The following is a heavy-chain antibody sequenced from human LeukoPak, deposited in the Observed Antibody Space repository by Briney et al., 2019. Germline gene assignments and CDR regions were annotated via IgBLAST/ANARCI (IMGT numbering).Heavy chain of an antibody. V-gene: IGHV3-48*01. CDR3: ARGVNVWGSYRSRDDAFDI. CDR2: ISGTSSLI. Sequence: GGSLRLSCAASGFTFSTYSMNWVRQAPGKGLEWVSYISGTSSLIYYADSVKGRFTISRDNSKNTLYLQMNSLRAEDTAVYYCARGVNVWGSYRSRDDAFDIWGQGTMVTVSS. D-gene: IGHD3-16*02. CDR1: GFTFSTYS. J-gene: IGHJ3*02.